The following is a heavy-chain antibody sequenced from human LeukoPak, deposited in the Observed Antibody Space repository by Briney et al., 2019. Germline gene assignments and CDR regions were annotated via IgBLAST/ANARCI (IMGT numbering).Heavy chain of an antibody. CDR2: INPSGGST. CDR1: GYTFTRYY. D-gene: IGHD3-10*01. CDR3: AMGETFGPFDY. V-gene: IGHV1-46*01. Sequence: ASVKVSCKASGYTFTRYYMHWVRQAPGQGLEWMGIINPSGGSTSYAQKFQGRVTMTRDTSTSTVYMELSSLRSEDTAVYYCAMGETFGPFDYWGQGTLVTVSS. J-gene: IGHJ4*02.